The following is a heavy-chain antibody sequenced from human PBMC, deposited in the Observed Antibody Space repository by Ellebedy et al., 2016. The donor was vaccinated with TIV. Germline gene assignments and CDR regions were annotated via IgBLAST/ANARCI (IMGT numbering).Heavy chain of an antibody. J-gene: IGHJ4*02. CDR3: ASGITLAGTGGY. V-gene: IGHV3-30*03. CDR1: GFTFSNFG. D-gene: IGHD6-19*01. CDR2: VSFDGRTK. Sequence: GESLKISCAASGFTFSNFGMHWVRQAPGKGLEWVAVVSFDGRTKYYADSVKGRFTISRDNAKNSLSLQMISLRAEDTAVYYCASGITLAGTGGYWGQGTLVTVSS.